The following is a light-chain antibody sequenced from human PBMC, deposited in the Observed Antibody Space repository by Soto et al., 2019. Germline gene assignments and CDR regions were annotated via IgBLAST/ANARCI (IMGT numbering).Light chain of an antibody. J-gene: IGKJ2*01. Sequence: EVVMTQSPATVSVSPGEGATLSCRASQSVNSNLAWYQQKPGQAPRLLIHGASTRATGVPARFSGSGSGTEFTLSISSXXXXDFAVYYCQQYNDXXQYTFGQGTRXEI. CDR2: GAS. CDR1: QSVNSN. V-gene: IGKV3-15*01. CDR3: QQYNDXXQYT.